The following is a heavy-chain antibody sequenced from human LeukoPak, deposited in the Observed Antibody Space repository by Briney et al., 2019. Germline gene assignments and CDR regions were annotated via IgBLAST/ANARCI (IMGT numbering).Heavy chain of an antibody. J-gene: IGHJ4*02. D-gene: IGHD2-2*01. CDR3: ARAVSQYCSSTSCSNPFDY. V-gene: IGHV1-8*03. CDR2: MNPNSGNA. Sequence: ASVKVSCKASGYTFTRYDINGVRQATGQGLEWMGSMNPNSGNAGYAQKFQGRVTITRNTSISTAYMELSSLRSEDTAVYYCARAVSQYCSSTSCSNPFDYWGQGTLVTVSS. CDR1: GYTFTRYD.